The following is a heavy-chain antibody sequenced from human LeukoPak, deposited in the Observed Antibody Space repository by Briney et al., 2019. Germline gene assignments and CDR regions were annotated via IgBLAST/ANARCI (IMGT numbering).Heavy chain of an antibody. D-gene: IGHD2-2*01. V-gene: IGHV3-48*03. CDR1: GFXFSTYE. CDR3: ARGALGYCNSINCPQLDY. CDR2: IGSSGINI. Sequence: GGSLRLSCAASGFXFSTYEMNWVRQAPGKGLEWIAYIGSSGINIYYGEYVKGRFTISRDNAKNSLYLQMNSLRAEDTAVYYCARGALGYCNSINCPQLDYWGQGTLVTVSS. J-gene: IGHJ4*02.